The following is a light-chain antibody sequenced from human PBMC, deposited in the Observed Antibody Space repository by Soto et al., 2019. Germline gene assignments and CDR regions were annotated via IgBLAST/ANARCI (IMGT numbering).Light chain of an antibody. V-gene: IGKV3-20*01. CDR2: GAP. J-gene: IGKJ5*01. CDR1: QSVSSSY. CDR3: QQYGSSPIT. Sequence: EIVLTQSPGTLSLSPGVRATLSCRASQSVSSSYLAWYQQNPGLAPRLLLYGAPSRATAIPDRFSGSGSGTDFTLTISRLEPEDFAVYYCQQYGSSPITFGQGTRLEIK.